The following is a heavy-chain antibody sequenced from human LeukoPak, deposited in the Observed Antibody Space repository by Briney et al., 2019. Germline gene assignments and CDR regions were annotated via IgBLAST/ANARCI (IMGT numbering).Heavy chain of an antibody. CDR1: GGSISSYY. J-gene: IGHJ6*03. D-gene: IGHD2/OR15-2a*01. V-gene: IGHV4-4*07. CDR3: ARGLVSIAGQRDYYYYYYMDV. CDR2: IYTSGST. Sequence: SETLSLTCTVSGGSISSYYWSWIRQPAGKGLEWIGRIYTSGSTNYNPSLKSRVTMSVDTSKNQFSLKLSSVTAADTAVYYCARGLVSIAGQRDYYYYYYMDVWGKGTTVTISS.